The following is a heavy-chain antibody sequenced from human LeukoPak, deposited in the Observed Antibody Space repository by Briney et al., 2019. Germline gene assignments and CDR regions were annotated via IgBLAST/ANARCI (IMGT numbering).Heavy chain of an antibody. D-gene: IGHD2-15*01. CDR3: AREGCSGGSCYLGY. Sequence: ASVKVSCKASGYTFTSYDISWVRQATGQGLEWMGWVNPNSGNTDYAQKFQGRVTITRNTSISTAYMELSSLSPEDTAVYYCAREGCSGGSCYLGYWGQGTLVTVSS. CDR2: VNPNSGNT. CDR1: GYTFTSYD. J-gene: IGHJ4*02. V-gene: IGHV1-8*03.